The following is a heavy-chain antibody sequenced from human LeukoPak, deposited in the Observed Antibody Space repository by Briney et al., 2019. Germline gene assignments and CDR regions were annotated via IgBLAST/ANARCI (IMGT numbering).Heavy chain of an antibody. CDR1: GFTFSSYA. CDR3: ARDGALYSNYYYYYGMDV. CDR2: ISYDGSNK. J-gene: IGHJ6*02. V-gene: IGHV3-30-3*01. Sequence: GSLRLSWAASGFTFSSYAMHWVRQAPGKGLEWGAVISYDGSNKYYADSVKGRFTISRDNSKNTLYLQMNSLRAEDTAVYYCARDGALYSNYYYYYGMDVWGQGTTVTVSS. D-gene: IGHD4-11*01.